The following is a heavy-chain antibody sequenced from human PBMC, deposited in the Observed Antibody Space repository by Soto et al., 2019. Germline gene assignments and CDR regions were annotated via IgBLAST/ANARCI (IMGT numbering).Heavy chain of an antibody. Sequence: QVHLVQSGAEVKKPGASVKVSCKGSGYIFTTYGITWVRQAPGQGLEWMGWISAHNGNTNYAKKLQGRVTVTRDTSTSTAYMALRTLNSDATAVYYCARGRYGDYWGQGALVTVSS. D-gene: IGHD1-1*01. CDR2: ISAHNGNT. CDR3: ARGRYGDY. J-gene: IGHJ4*02. CDR1: GYIFTTYG. V-gene: IGHV1-18*01.